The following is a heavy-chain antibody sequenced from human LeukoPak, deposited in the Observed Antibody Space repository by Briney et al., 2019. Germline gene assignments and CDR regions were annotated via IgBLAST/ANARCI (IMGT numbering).Heavy chain of an antibody. V-gene: IGHV4-39*01. J-gene: IGHJ5*02. CDR1: GGSISSSGYY. D-gene: IGHD1-26*01. CDR3: ARHEYSGSYYGLSWFDP. Sequence: KPSGTLSLTCTVSGGSISSSGYYWGWIRQPPGKGLEWIASIYYSGSTYYNPSLKSRVTISVDTSKNQLSLKLSSLTAADTAVYYCARHEYSGSYYGLSWFDPWGQGTLVTVSS. CDR2: IYYSGST.